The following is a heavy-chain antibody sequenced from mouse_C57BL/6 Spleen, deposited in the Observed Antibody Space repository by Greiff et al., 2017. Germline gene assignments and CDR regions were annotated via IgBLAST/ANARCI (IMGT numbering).Heavy chain of an antibody. J-gene: IGHJ1*03. CDR3: ARDGLGYWYFDV. CDR1: GYAFTNYL. D-gene: IGHD2-3*01. Sequence: VQLQESGAELVRPGTSVKVSCKASGYAFTNYLIEWVKQRPGQGLEWIGVINPGSGGTNYNEKFKGKATLTADKSSSTAYMQLSSLTSEDSAVYFCARDGLGYWYFDVWGTGTTVTVSS. V-gene: IGHV1-54*01. CDR2: INPGSGGT.